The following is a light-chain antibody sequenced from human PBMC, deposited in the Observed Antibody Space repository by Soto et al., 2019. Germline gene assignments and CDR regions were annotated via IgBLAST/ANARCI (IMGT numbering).Light chain of an antibody. CDR3: QQRSNWPKT. CDR2: GAS. Sequence: EIVMTQSPATLSVSPGERATLSCRASQSVSSNLAWYQQKPGQAPRLLIFGASNRATGIPARFSGSGSGTDFTLTISSLEPEDFAVYYCQQRSNWPKTFGQGTKVDIK. V-gene: IGKV3-11*01. J-gene: IGKJ1*01. CDR1: QSVSSN.